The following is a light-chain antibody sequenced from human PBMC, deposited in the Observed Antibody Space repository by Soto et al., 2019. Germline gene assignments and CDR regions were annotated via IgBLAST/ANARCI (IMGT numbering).Light chain of an antibody. V-gene: IGLV2-14*01. J-gene: IGLJ2*01. CDR1: SSDVGGYNY. CDR2: EVS. Sequence: QSVLTQHASVSGSPGQSITISCTGTSSDVGGYNYVSWYQQHPGKAPKLIIYEVSNRPSGVSNRFSGSKSGNTASLTISGLQAEDEADYYCNSYTSSTTLVFGGGTKLTVL. CDR3: NSYTSSTTLV.